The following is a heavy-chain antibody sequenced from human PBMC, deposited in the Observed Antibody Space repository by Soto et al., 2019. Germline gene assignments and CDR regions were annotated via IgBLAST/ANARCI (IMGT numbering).Heavy chain of an antibody. J-gene: IGHJ4*02. Sequence: SETLSLTCNVSCGSISNSNYYWGCIRQPPGKGLEWIGSIYYTGNTYYNPSLKSRVTITVDTSKNQFSLKSDSVTAADTAVYFCERHSIWLLLSDYWGQGSLVTVSS. D-gene: IGHD3-22*01. V-gene: IGHV4-39*01. CDR1: CGSISNSNYY. CDR3: ERHSIWLLLSDY. CDR2: IYYTGNT.